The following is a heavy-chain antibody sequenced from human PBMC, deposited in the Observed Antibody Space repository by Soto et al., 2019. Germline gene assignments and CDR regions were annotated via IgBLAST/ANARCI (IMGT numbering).Heavy chain of an antibody. D-gene: IGHD3-3*01. CDR2: ISGSGGST. V-gene: IGHV3-23*01. CDR1: GFTFSSYA. CDR3: AKDPAQNFGVVANYYYYYGMDV. Sequence: GGSLRLSCAASGFTFSSYAMSWVRQVPGKGLEWVSAISGSGGSTYYADSVKGRFTISRDNSKNTLYLQMNSLRAEDTAVYYCAKDPAQNFGVVANYYYYYGMDVWGQGTTVTVSS. J-gene: IGHJ6*02.